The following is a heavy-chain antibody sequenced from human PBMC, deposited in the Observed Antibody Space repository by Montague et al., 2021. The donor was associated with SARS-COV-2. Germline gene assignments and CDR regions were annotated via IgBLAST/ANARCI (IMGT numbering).Heavy chain of an antibody. CDR2: IYYSGST. Sequence: SETLSLTCTVSGGSISNYYWSWILQPPARGLEWIGYIYYSGSTDYCPSPKSRVTISLDTSTNQFSLKVTSATAADTAVYYCARGGGYYNYGLDVWGPGTTVTVS. CDR1: GGSISNYY. V-gene: IGHV4-59*01. CDR3: ARGGGYYNYGLDV. D-gene: IGHD3-22*01. J-gene: IGHJ6*02.